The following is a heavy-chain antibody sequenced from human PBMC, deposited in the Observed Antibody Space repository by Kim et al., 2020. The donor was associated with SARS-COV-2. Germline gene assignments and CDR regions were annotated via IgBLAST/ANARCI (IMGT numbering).Heavy chain of an antibody. CDR2: IKSKNDGGTT. CDR3: TQLPHYFYDHGMDV. CDR1: GFTFSNAW. J-gene: IGHJ6*02. V-gene: IGHV3-15*01. Sequence: GGSLRLSCAASGFTFSNAWMSWVRQAPGKGLEWVGRIKSKNDGGTTDYAAPVKGRFTISRDDSKNTLSLQMNSLKIEDTAVYYCTQLPHYFYDHGMDVWGQGPRSPSP.